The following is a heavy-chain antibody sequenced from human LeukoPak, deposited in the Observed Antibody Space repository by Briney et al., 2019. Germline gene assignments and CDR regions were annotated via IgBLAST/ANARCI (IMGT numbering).Heavy chain of an antibody. CDR2: IKQDGSEK. CDR3: ARDGRAGRGYYRKDDY. D-gene: IGHD3-22*01. J-gene: IGHJ4*02. CDR1: GFTFSSYW. Sequence: GGSLRLSCAASGFTFSSYWMTWVRQAPGKGLEWVANIKQDGSEKYYVDSVKGRFTISRDNAKNSLYLQMSSLRAEDTAVYYCARDGRAGRGYYRKDDYWGQGTLVTVSS. V-gene: IGHV3-7*01.